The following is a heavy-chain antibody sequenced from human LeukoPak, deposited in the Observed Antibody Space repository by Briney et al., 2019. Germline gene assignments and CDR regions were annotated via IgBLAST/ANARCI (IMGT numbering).Heavy chain of an antibody. J-gene: IGHJ4*02. CDR3: AKDQGEYYYDSSGYPGFGY. CDR1: GFTFSSYG. D-gene: IGHD3-22*01. V-gene: IGHV3-23*01. CDR2: ISGSGGRT. Sequence: GGSLRLSCAASGFTFSSYGMSWVRQAPGKGLEWVSAISGSGGRTYYADSVKGRFTISRDNSKNTLYLQMNSLRAEDTAVYYCAKDQGEYYYDSSGYPGFGYWGQGTLVTVSS.